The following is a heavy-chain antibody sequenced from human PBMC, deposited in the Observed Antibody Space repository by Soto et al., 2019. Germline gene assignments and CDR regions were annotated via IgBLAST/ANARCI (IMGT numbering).Heavy chain of an antibody. J-gene: IGHJ5*02. CDR1: GGSFSGYY. D-gene: IGHD3-10*01. Sequence: SETLSLTCAVYGGSFSGYYWSWVRQPPGKGLEWIGEIKHSGSTNYNPSLKGRVTISVDTSKNQFSLKLSSVTAADTAVYYCARSLFMVRGVKNWFDPWGQGTLVTVSS. CDR2: IKHSGST. CDR3: ARSLFMVRGVKNWFDP. V-gene: IGHV4-34*01.